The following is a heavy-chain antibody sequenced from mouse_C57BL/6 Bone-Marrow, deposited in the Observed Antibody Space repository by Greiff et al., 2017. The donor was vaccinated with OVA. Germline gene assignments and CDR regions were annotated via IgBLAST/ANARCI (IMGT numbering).Heavy chain of an antibody. CDR1: GFTFSSYT. CDR3: ARGLHYYGSRYYFDS. V-gene: IGHV5-9*01. CDR2: ISGGGGNT. J-gene: IGHJ2*01. D-gene: IGHD1-1*01. Sequence: EVKLVESGGGLVKPGGSLKLSCAASGFTFSSYTMSWVRQTPEKRLEWVATISGGGGNTYYPDSVKGRFTISRDNAKNTLYLQMSSLRSEDTALYYCARGLHYYGSRYYFDSWGQDTTLTESS.